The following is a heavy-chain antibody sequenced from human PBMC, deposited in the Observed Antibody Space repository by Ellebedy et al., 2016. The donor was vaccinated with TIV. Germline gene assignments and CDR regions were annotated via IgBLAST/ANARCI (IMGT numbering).Heavy chain of an antibody. J-gene: IGHJ4*02. CDR1: RYTFTSYG. V-gene: IGHV1-18*01. CDR2: VSPYNGNT. D-gene: IGHD2-21*02. Sequence: AASVKVSCKTSRYTFTSYGISWVRQAPGQGLEWMGWVSPYNGNTNYAQKLQGRVTMTTDTSTTTAYMELRSLRSDDTAVYYCACWSGDWNGPFDYWGPGTLVTVST. CDR3: ACWSGDWNGPFDY.